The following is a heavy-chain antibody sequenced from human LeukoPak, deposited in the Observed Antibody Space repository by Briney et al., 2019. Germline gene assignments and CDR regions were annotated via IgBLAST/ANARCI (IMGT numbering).Heavy chain of an antibody. CDR3: AKSSGGYYDSSGYYWSFDY. CDR1: GGTFSSYA. D-gene: IGHD3-22*01. CDR2: ISGSGGST. V-gene: IGHV3-23*01. J-gene: IGHJ4*02. Sequence: ASVKVSCKASGGTFSSYAMSWVRQAPGKGLEWVSAISGSGGSTYYADSVKGRFTISRDNSKKTLYLQMNSLRAEDTAVYYCAKSSGGYYDSSGYYWSFDYWGQGTLVTVSS.